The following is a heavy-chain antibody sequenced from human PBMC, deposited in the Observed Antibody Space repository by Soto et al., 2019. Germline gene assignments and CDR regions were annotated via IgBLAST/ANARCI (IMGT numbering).Heavy chain of an antibody. Sequence: SETLSLTCAVYGGSFSGYYWSWIRQPPGKGLEWIGEINHSGSTNYNPSLKSRVTISVDTSKNQFSLKLSSVTAADTAVYYCARDLRRSELLWFGYYYYGMDVWGQGTTVTVSS. CDR2: INHSGST. J-gene: IGHJ6*02. D-gene: IGHD3-10*01. V-gene: IGHV4-34*01. CDR1: GGSFSGYY. CDR3: ARDLRRSELLWFGYYYYGMDV.